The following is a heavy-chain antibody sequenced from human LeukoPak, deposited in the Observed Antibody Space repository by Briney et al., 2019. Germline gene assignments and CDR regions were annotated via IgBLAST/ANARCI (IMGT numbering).Heavy chain of an antibody. D-gene: IGHD4-23*01. CDR2: IWYDGSNK. V-gene: IGHV3-33*01. Sequence: GRSLRLSCAASGFTFSSYGMHWVRQAPGKGLEWVAVIWYDGSNKYYADSVKGRFTISRDNSKNTLYLQMNSLTAEDTAVYYCATTVVPSRGYYYYYGMDVWGQGTTVTVSS. CDR1: GFTFSSYG. J-gene: IGHJ6*02. CDR3: ATTVVPSRGYYYYYGMDV.